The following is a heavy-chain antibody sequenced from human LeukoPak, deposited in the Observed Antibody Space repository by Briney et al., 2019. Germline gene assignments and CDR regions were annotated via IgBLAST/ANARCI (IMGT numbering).Heavy chain of an antibody. CDR3: AREYSSGLSWFDP. CDR2: IYYSGST. CDR1: GGSISSGDYY. D-gene: IGHD6-19*01. J-gene: IGHJ5*02. V-gene: IGHV4-30-4*01. Sequence: PSQTLSLTCTVSGGSISSGDYYWSWIRQPPGKGLEWIGYIYYSGSTYYNPSLKSRVTISVDTSKNQFSLKLSSVTAADTAVYFCAREYSSGLSWFDPWGQGTLVTVSS.